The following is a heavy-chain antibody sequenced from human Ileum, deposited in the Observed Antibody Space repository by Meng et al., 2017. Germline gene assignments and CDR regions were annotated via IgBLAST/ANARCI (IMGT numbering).Heavy chain of an antibody. CDR2: INPNSGGT. CDR1: GYTFTGYH. CDR3: AIITAGGA. V-gene: IGHV1-2*06. Sequence: VHLLQSGAEVKKPGASVKVSCKASGYTFTGYHMHWVRQAPGQGLEWMGRINPNSGGTIYAQKFQGRVTMTRDTSISTGYMELSRLRSDDTAVYYCAIITAGGAWGQGTLVTVSS. D-gene: IGHD1-20*01. J-gene: IGHJ5*02.